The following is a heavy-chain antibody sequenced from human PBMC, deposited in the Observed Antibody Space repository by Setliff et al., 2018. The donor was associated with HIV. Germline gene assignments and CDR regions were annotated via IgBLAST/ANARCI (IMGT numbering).Heavy chain of an antibody. CDR3: ARRDYSNYYSYYIDV. CDR2: VHKSGNS. CDR1: GGSISVNNYF. Sequence: SETLSLTCSVSGGSISVNNYFWAWFRQPPGKGLEWIASVHKSGNSYYKPSLKSRATISVDTSENHFSLRLNSVTAADTAVYYCARRDYSNYYSYYIDVWGEGTMVTVSS. J-gene: IGHJ6*03. D-gene: IGHD4-4*01. V-gene: IGHV4-39*02.